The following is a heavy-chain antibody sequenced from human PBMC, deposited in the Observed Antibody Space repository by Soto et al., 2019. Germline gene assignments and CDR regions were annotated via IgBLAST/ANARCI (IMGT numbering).Heavy chain of an antibody. CDR2: INHSGST. CDR3: ARLSVRSSSFY. V-gene: IGHV4-34*01. J-gene: IGHJ4*02. CDR1: GGSFSGYY. Sequence: QVQLQQWGAGLLKPSETLSLTCAVYGGSFSGYYWSWIRQPPGKGLEWIGEINHSGSTNYNPSLNSRVPISVDTSKNQFSLKLSSVTAADTAVYYCARLSVRSSSFYWGQGTLVTVSS. D-gene: IGHD2-2*01.